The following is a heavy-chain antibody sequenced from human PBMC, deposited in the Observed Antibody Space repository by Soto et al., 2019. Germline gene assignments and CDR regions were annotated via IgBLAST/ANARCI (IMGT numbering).Heavy chain of an antibody. CDR1: GGTFSSYA. J-gene: IGHJ5*02. CDR3: ARSPFVVVTADPQGWFDP. D-gene: IGHD2-21*02. V-gene: IGHV1-69*13. CDR2: IIPIFGTA. Sequence: SVKVSCKASGGTFSSYAISWVRQAPGQGLEWMGGIIPIFGTANYAQKFQGRVTITADESTSTAYMELSSLRSEDTAVYYCARSPFVVVTADPQGWFDPWGQGTLVTV.